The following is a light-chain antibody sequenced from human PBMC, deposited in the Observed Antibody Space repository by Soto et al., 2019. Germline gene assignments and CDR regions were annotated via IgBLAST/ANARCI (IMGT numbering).Light chain of an antibody. V-gene: IGKV3-15*01. J-gene: IGKJ4*01. CDR2: GAS. CDR1: QSVSSN. CDR3: QQYNNWPPPLT. Sequence: EIVMTQSPATLSVSPGERATLSCRASQSVSSNLVWYQQKPGQAPRLLIYGASTRATGIPARFSGSGSGTEFTLTISGLQSEDFAVYYCQQYNNWPPPLTFGGGTKVEIK.